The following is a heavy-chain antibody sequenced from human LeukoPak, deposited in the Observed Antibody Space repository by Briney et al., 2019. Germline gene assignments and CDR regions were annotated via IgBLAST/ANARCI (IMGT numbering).Heavy chain of an antibody. J-gene: IGHJ5*02. CDR2: IYYSGST. V-gene: IGHV4-59*01. Sequence: PSETLSLTCTVSGGSISSYYWSWLRQPPGKGLEWIGYIYYSGSTNYNPSLKSRVTISVDTSKNQFSLKLSSVTAADTAVYYCARGEGYVDPWGQGTLVTVSS. D-gene: IGHD5-12*01. CDR1: GGSISSYY. CDR3: ARGEGYVDP.